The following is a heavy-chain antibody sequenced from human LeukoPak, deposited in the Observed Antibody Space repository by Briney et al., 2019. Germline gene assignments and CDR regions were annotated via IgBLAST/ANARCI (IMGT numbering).Heavy chain of an antibody. J-gene: IGHJ3*02. Sequence: SETLSLTCAVSGGSFGGYHCSWIRQTPGKGLEWIGEVSQSGGASYNPSLKSRVTISVETSKNHFSLKLSSVTAADTAMYYCAGSYGGNAVGPFDIWGQGTMVTVSS. CDR1: GGSFGGYH. CDR3: AGSYGGNAVGPFDI. V-gene: IGHV4-34*01. D-gene: IGHD4-23*01. CDR2: VSQSGGA.